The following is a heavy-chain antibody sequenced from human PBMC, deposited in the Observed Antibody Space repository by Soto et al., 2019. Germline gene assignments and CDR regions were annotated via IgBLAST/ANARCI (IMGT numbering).Heavy chain of an antibody. J-gene: IGHJ4*02. Sequence: QVQLVESGGGVVQPGRSLRLSCAASGVTLSNFGMHWVRQAPGKGLEWVAVISRDGSTMFYADSVKGRFTISRDSSRNTMYLPMNSLRAEDTAVYYCVGEVASGYWGKGTLVTVSS. CDR3: VGEVASGY. D-gene: IGHD2-21*01. CDR2: ISRDGSTM. V-gene: IGHV3-30*03. CDR1: GVTLSNFG.